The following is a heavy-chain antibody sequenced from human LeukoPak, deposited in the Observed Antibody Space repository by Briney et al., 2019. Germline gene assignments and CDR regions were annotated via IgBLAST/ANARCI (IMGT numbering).Heavy chain of an antibody. Sequence: ASVKVSCKASGYTFTSYDINWVRQATGQGLEWMGWMNPNSGNTGYAQKFQGRVTITRNTSISTAYMELSSLRSEDTAVYYCARESVVGGIIVVVPAPSYNWFDPWGQGTLVTVSS. D-gene: IGHD2-2*01. CDR2: MNPNSGNT. V-gene: IGHV1-8*03. J-gene: IGHJ5*02. CDR1: GYTFTSYD. CDR3: ARESVVGGIIVVVPAPSYNWFDP.